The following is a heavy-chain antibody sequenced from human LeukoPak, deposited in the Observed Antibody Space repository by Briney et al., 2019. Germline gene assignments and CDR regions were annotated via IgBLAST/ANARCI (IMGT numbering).Heavy chain of an antibody. J-gene: IGHJ5*02. CDR2: INWNGGST. D-gene: IGHD6-6*01. CDR1: GFTFDDYG. V-gene: IGHV3-20*04. Sequence: GGSLRLSCTASGFTFDDYGMSWVRQAPGKGLEWVSGINWNGGSTGYADSVKGRFTISRDNAKDSLYLQMNSLRAEDTALYYCARDSYSSSSRVGWFDPWGQGTLVTVSS. CDR3: ARDSYSSSSRVGWFDP.